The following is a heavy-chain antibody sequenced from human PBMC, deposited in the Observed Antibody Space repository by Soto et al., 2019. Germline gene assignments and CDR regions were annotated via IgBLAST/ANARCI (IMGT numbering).Heavy chain of an antibody. CDR1: GYTXTTYG. V-gene: IGHV1-18*04. CDR3: AREVGHMDV. Sequence: SXKVSFKASGYTXTTYGSHLVRQAPGQGLEWMGWVSPYNCDTTYAQKVQGRVTMTTEKSTRTAYLEMRSLRYDDTAVYYCAREVGHMDVWGQGTTVTVSS. CDR2: VSPYNCDT. J-gene: IGHJ6*02.